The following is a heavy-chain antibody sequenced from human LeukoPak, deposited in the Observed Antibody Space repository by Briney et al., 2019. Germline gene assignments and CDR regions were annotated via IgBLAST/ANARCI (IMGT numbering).Heavy chain of an antibody. J-gene: IGHJ6*02. CDR2: INHSGST. V-gene: IGHV4-34*01. CDR1: GGSFSGYY. D-gene: IGHD3-10*01. CDR3: ARGYITMVRGVPYYYGMDV. Sequence: PSGTLSLTCAVYGGSFSGYYWSWIRQPPGKGLEWIGEINHSGSTNYNPSLKSRVTISVDTSKNQFSLKLSSVTAADTAVYYCARGYITMVRGVPYYYGMDVWGQGTTVTVSS.